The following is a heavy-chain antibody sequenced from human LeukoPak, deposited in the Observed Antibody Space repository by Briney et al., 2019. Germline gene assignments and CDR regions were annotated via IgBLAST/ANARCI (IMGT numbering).Heavy chain of an antibody. CDR1: GFSFNSDW. D-gene: IGHD1-26*01. V-gene: IGHV3-7*03. CDR3: ARGPGGSYRGRYFDY. J-gene: IGHJ4*02. Sequence: GGSLRLSCAASGFSFNSDWMDWVRQAPGKGLEWVANIKHDESEKNYLDSVKGRFTISRDNAQNSLYLQMNSLRAEDTAVYYCARGPGGSYRGRYFDYWGQGTLVTVSS. CDR2: IKHDESEK.